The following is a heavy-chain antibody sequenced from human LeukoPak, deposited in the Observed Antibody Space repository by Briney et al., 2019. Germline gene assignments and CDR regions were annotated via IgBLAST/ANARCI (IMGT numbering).Heavy chain of an antibody. CDR3: ARAKSGYPEY. Sequence: SETLSLTCTVSGGSISSYYWSWIRQPPGKGLEWIGYIYYSGSTNYNPSLKSRVTISVDTSKNQFSLKLSSVTAADTAIYYCARAKSGYPEYWGQGTLVTVSS. D-gene: IGHD3-3*01. CDR2: IYYSGST. CDR1: GGSISSYY. V-gene: IGHV4-59*01. J-gene: IGHJ4*02.